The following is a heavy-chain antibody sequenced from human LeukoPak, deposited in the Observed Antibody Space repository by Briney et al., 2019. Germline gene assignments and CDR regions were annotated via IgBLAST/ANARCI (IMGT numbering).Heavy chain of an antibody. CDR2: ISSSGSTI. V-gene: IGHV3-48*03. CDR1: GFTFSSYE. CDR3: ARAYDSSGQRYYYYYMDV. D-gene: IGHD3-22*01. Sequence: PGGSLRLSCAASGFTFSSYEMNWVRQAPGKGLEWVSYISSSGSTIYYADSVKGRFTISRDNAKNSLYLQMNSLRAEDTAVYYCARAYDSSGQRYYYYYMDVWGKGTTVTISS. J-gene: IGHJ6*03.